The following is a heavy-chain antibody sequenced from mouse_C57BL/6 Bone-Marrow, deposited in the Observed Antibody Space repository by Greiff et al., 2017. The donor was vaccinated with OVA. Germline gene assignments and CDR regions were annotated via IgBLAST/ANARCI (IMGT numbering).Heavy chain of an antibody. J-gene: IGHJ1*03. CDR1: GFSLTSYG. D-gene: IGHD1-1*01. Sequence: QVQLQQSGPGLVQPSQSLSITCTVSGFSLTSYGVHWVRQSPGKGLEWLGVIWSGGSTDYNAAFISRLSISKDNSKSQVFFKMNSLQADDTAIYYCARNKNGSSDWYFDVWGTGTTVTVSS. V-gene: IGHV2-2*01. CDR3: ARNKNGSSDWYFDV. CDR2: IWSGGST.